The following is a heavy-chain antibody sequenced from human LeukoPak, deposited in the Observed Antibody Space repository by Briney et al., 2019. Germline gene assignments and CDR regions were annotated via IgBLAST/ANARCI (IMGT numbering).Heavy chain of an antibody. J-gene: IGHJ6*03. CDR3: ARAADSSSWLYYYFYMDV. CDR2: IWYDGSNK. CDR1: GFTFSSYG. D-gene: IGHD6-13*01. Sequence: GGSLRLSCAASGFTFSSYGMHWVRQAPGKGLEWVAVIWYDGSNKYYADSVKGRFTISRDNSKNTLYLQMSSPRSEDTAVYYCARAADSSSWLYYYFYMDVWGKGTTVTVSS. V-gene: IGHV3-33*01.